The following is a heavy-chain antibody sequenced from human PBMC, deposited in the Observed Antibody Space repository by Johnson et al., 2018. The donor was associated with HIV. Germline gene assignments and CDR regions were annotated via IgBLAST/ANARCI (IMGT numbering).Heavy chain of an antibody. CDR1: GFTFSSYA. CDR2: ISYDGSNK. CDR3: AREAHYYDSSGLKRGAFDI. J-gene: IGHJ3*02. V-gene: IGHV3-30-3*01. D-gene: IGHD3-22*01. Sequence: QVHLVESGGGVVQPGRSLRLSCAASGFTFSSYAMHWVRQAPGKGLEWVAVISYDGSNKYYADSVKGRFTISRDNSKNTLYLQINSLRAEDTAVYYCAREAHYYDSSGLKRGAFDIWGQGTMVTVSS.